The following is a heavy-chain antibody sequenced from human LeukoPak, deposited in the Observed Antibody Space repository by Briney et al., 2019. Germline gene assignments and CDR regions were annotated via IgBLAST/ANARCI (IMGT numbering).Heavy chain of an antibody. J-gene: IGHJ4*02. CDR3: ARDLVGGDY. Sequence: GGSLRLSCAASGFNFSSYWMSWVRQAPGKGLEWMANIKQDGNKKYYVDSVKGRFTISRDDAKNSLYLQMKSLRAEDTAVYYCARDLVGGDYWGQGTLVTVSS. CDR1: GFNFSSYW. V-gene: IGHV3-7*01. D-gene: IGHD3-16*01. CDR2: IKQDGNKK.